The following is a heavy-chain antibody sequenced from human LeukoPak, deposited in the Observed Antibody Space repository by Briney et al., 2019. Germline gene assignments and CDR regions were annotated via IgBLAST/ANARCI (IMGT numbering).Heavy chain of an antibody. CDR2: IYHSGST. Sequence: PSETLSLTCTVSGGSISSGGYYWSWIRQPPGKGLEWIGYIYHSGSTYYNPSLKSRVTISVDRSKNQFSLKLSSVTAADTAVYYCARSPGAINIDYWGQGTLVTVSS. CDR1: GGSISSGGYY. D-gene: IGHD1-26*01. J-gene: IGHJ4*02. V-gene: IGHV4-30-2*01. CDR3: ARSPGAINIDY.